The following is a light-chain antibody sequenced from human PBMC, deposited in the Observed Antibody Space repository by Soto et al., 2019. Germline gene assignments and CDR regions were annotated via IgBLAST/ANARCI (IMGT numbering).Light chain of an antibody. Sequence: QSVLTQPPSASGTPGQRVTISCSGNNSNIGSNFVYWYQQLPGTAPKLLIYKNNQRPSGVPDRFSGSKSGTSASLAISGLRSEDEVDYYCAAWDDSLSGVVFGGGTQLTVL. CDR1: NSNIGSNF. CDR3: AAWDDSLSGVV. J-gene: IGLJ2*01. CDR2: KNN. V-gene: IGLV1-47*01.